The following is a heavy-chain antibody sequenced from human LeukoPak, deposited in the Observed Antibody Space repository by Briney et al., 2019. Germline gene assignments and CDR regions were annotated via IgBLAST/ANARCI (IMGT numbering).Heavy chain of an antibody. CDR1: GFTFSSYA. CDR2: ISYDGSNK. J-gene: IGHJ4*02. D-gene: IGHD3-10*01. V-gene: IGHV3-30-3*01. Sequence: PGGSLRLSCAASGFTFSSYAMHWVRQAPGKGLEWLAVISYDGSNKYYAGSVKDRFTISRDNSRNTLYLQMNSLRAEDTAVYYCATLWFGEPTFDYWGQGTLVTVSS. CDR3: ATLWFGEPTFDY.